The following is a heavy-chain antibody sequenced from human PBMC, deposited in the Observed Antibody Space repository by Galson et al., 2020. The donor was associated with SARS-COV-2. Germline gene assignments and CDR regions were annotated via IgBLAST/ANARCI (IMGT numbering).Heavy chain of an antibody. V-gene: IGHV1-2*02. CDR1: GYTFSDYY. CDR2: INPNSADT. Sequence: ASVTVSCKASGYTFSDYYIHWVRQAPGQGLAWMGWINPNSADTEYEQKFQGRVTQTRDTSIGTAYMELSGLRSDDTAGYYCARDQYINAWVGFGHWGQGTLVTVSS. D-gene: IGHD2-15*01. J-gene: IGHJ4*02. CDR3: ARDQYINAWVGFGH.